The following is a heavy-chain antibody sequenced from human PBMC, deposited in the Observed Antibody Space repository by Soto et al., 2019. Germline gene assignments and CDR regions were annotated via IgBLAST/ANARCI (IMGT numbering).Heavy chain of an antibody. D-gene: IGHD3-10*01. CDR2: MSYSGST. Sequence: PSETLSLTCTVSGGSVSTGSYYWSWIRQPPGKGLEWIGYMSYSGSTNYNPSLKSRVTVSVDTSKNQFSLRLRSVTAADTAVYYCAREWYYGSGSYFDVWGQGTTVTVS. J-gene: IGHJ6*02. CDR1: GGSVSTGSYY. V-gene: IGHV4-61*01. CDR3: AREWYYGSGSYFDV.